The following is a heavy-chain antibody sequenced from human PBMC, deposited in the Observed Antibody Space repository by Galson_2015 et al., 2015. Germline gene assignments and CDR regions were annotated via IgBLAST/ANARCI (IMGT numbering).Heavy chain of an antibody. CDR1: GYTFTGYY. J-gene: IGHJ6*02. CDR3: ARERWEDSCGVPTLYGMDV. V-gene: IGHV1-2*06. D-gene: IGHD6-19*01. Sequence: SAKVSCKASGYTFTGYYMHWARQAPGQGLERMGRINTNSGGTNYAQKFQGRITMNRYTSVSTANMELSRLRSDDTAVYYCARERWEDSCGVPTLYGMDVWGQGTPVTVS. CDR2: INTNSGGT.